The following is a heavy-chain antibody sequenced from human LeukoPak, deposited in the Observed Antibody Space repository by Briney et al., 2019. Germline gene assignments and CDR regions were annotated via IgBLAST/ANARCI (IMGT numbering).Heavy chain of an antibody. V-gene: IGHV3-23*01. CDR1: GFTFSSYA. Sequence: GGSLRLSGAASGFTFSSYAMSWVRQAPGKGLEWVSAISGSGGSTYYADSVKGRFTISRDNSKNTLYLQMNSLRAEDTAVYYCAKYVDSSGWYVNFDYWGQGTLVTVSS. D-gene: IGHD6-19*01. CDR2: ISGSGGST. CDR3: AKYVDSSGWYVNFDY. J-gene: IGHJ4*02.